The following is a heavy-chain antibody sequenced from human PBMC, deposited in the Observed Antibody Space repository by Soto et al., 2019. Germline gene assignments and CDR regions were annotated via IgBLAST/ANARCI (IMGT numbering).Heavy chain of an antibody. Sequence: QVQLVESGGGVVQPGRSLRLSCAASGFTFSSCGMHWVRQAPGKGLEWVAVISYDGTNKYYADSVKGRFTISRDNSKNTLSLQMSSLRAEHTAVYYCAKDSDGEYGFFLDYWGQGTLVTVSS. D-gene: IGHD4-17*01. CDR2: ISYDGTNK. J-gene: IGHJ4*02. CDR1: GFTFSSCG. CDR3: AKDSDGEYGFFLDY. V-gene: IGHV3-30*18.